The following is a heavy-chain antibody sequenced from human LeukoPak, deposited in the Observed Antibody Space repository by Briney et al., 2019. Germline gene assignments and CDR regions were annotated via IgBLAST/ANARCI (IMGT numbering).Heavy chain of an antibody. CDR1: A. CDR2: ISGSGGST. Sequence: AXSWVRQAPGKXLEWVSAISGSGGSTYYADSVKGRFTISRDNSKNTLYLQMNSLRAEDTAVYYCEYSSPNWFDPWGQGTLVTVSS. D-gene: IGHD6-6*01. V-gene: IGHV3-23*01. CDR3: EYSSPNWFDP. J-gene: IGHJ5*02.